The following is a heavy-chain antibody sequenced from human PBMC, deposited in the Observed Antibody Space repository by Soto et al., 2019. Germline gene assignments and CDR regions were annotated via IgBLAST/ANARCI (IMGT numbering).Heavy chain of an antibody. J-gene: IGHJ4*02. CDR1: GFTFSAAW. CDR2: IKSKTDGGTT. V-gene: IGHV3-15*01. Sequence: EVQLVESGGGLVKPGGSLRLSCAASGFTFSAAWMSWVRQAPGKGLEWVGRIKSKTDGGTTDYAAPVKDRFTISRDDSKNTLYLQMNSLRAEDTAVYYCAKVRPTTVTTYYFDYWGQGTLVTVSS. CDR3: AKVRPTTVTTYYFDY. D-gene: IGHD4-4*01.